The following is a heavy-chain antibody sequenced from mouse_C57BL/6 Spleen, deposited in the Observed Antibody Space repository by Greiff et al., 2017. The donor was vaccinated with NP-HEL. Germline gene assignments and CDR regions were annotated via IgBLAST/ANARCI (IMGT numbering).Heavy chain of an antibody. CDR2: ISSGGSYT. CDR1: GFTFSSYG. Sequence: EVKLMESGGDLVKPGGSLKLSCAASGFTFSSYGMSWVRQTPDKRLEWVATISSGGSYTYYPDSVQGRFTISRDNAKNTLYLQMSSLKSEYTAMYYCASLITTVVEGWFAYWGQGTLVTVSA. CDR3: ASLITTVVEGWFAY. J-gene: IGHJ3*01. D-gene: IGHD1-1*01. V-gene: IGHV5-6*01.